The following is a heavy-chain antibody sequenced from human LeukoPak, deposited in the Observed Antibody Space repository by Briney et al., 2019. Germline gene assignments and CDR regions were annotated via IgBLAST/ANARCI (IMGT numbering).Heavy chain of an antibody. CDR3: ARDGGEFYYDSSGYLYDY. J-gene: IGHJ4*02. V-gene: IGHV1-69*04. D-gene: IGHD3-22*01. Sequence: SVKVSCKASGVTFSSYAISWVRQAPGQGLEWMGRIIPILGIANYAQKFQGRVTITADKSTSTAYMELSSLRSEDTAVYYCARDGGEFYYDSSGYLYDYWGQGTLVTVSS. CDR1: GVTFSSYA. CDR2: IIPILGIA.